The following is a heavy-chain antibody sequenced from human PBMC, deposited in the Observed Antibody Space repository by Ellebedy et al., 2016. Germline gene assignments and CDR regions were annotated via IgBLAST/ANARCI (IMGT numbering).Heavy chain of an antibody. CDR2: TYYGGMS. CDR1: GGSLTGYY. D-gene: IGHD6-13*01. V-gene: IGHV4-59*01. CDR3: ARQPSSSIWSDY. J-gene: IGHJ4*02. Sequence: SETLSLTCTVSGGSLTGYYWSWIRQSPGKGLEWIGYTYYGGMSKYNPSLQSRVTISVDTSNNQFSLRLTSVTAADTAVYYCARQPSSSIWSDYWGQGTLVTVSS.